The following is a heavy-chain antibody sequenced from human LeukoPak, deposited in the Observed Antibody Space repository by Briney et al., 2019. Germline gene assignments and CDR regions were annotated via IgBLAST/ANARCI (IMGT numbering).Heavy chain of an antibody. J-gene: IGHJ3*02. V-gene: IGHV5-51*01. CDR2: IYPGDSDT. Sequence: GESLKISCKGSGYSFTTYWLAWVRQMPGKGLEWMGIIYPGDSDTRYSPSFQGQVTISADKSISAAYLQWSGLKASDTAMYYCARQMITGYAFDIWGQGTMVTVSS. CDR3: ARQMITGYAFDI. CDR1: GYSFTTYW. D-gene: IGHD3-16*01.